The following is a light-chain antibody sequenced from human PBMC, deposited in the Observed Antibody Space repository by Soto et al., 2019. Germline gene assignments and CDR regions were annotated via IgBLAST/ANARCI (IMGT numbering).Light chain of an antibody. V-gene: IGKV3-20*01. Sequence: EIVLTQSPGTLSLSPGERATLSCRASQSVSSSYLAWYQQKPGQAPRPLIYGASSRAIGIPDRFIGSGSGTDFTLTISILYPEDFAVYYCQQYGSSPWTFGQGTKVDIK. CDR2: GAS. CDR1: QSVSSSY. CDR3: QQYGSSPWT. J-gene: IGKJ1*01.